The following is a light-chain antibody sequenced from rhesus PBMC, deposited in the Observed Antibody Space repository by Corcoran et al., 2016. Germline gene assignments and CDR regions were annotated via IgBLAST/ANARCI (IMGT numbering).Light chain of an antibody. V-gene: IGKV2-64*01. CDR3: MQGTHWPYS. CDR1: QSPLQTNGNIY. CDR2: KVS. J-gene: IGKJ2*01. Sequence: DVVMTQSPLSLPVTPGQPASIPCRSSQSPLQTNGNIYLSLFLKKPGQPPRRLILKVSNRDSGVPDKFRGSGAGTDFTLKISRVEAEDVGIYYCMQGTHWPYSFGQGTKVEIK.